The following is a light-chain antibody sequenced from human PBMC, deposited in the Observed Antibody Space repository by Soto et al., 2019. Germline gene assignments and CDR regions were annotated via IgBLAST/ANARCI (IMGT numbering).Light chain of an antibody. CDR1: QTISSW. CDR3: QHYNSYSEA. Sequence: IQRPQSPSSLSASAADRVTITCRASQTISSWLAWYQQKPGKAPKLLIYKASTLKSGVPSRFSGSGSGTEFTLTISSLQPDDFATYYCQHYNSYSEAFGQGTKVDIK. CDR2: KAS. V-gene: IGKV1-5*03. J-gene: IGKJ1*01.